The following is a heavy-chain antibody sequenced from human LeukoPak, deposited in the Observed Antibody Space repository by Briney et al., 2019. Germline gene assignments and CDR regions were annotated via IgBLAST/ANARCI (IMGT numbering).Heavy chain of an antibody. CDR2: ISSSSSTI. Sequence: GGSLRLSCAASGFTFSTYSMNWVRQAPGKGLEWVSYISSSSSTIYYADSVKGRFTISRDNSENTLYLQMNSLRAEDTAVYYCAKEQRPRYGSGSSYALDNWGQGTMVTVSS. D-gene: IGHD3-10*01. J-gene: IGHJ3*02. CDR3: AKEQRPRYGSGSSYALDN. CDR1: GFTFSTYS. V-gene: IGHV3-48*01.